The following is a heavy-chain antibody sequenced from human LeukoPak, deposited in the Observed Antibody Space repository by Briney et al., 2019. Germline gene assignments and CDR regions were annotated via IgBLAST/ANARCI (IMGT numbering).Heavy chain of an antibody. D-gene: IGHD1-26*01. CDR2: IWYDGSNK. Sequence: PGGSLRLSCAASGFTFRSYGMHWVRQAPGKGLVWVAVIWYDGSNKYYADSVKGRVTVSRDNSKNTLYLQMNSLRDEDTAVYYCARSKTWGLLRHYFDHWGQGTLVTVSS. CDR3: ARSKTWGLLRHYFDH. J-gene: IGHJ4*02. CDR1: GFTFRSYG. V-gene: IGHV3-33*01.